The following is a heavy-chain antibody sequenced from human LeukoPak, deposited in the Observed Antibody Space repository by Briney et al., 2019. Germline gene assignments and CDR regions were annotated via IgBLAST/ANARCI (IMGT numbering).Heavy chain of an antibody. V-gene: IGHV1-2*06. Sequence: ASVKVSCKASGYTFTGYYMHWVRQAPGQGLEWMGRINPNSGGTSYAQKFQGRVTMTRDTSISTAYMELSGLRSDDTAVYYCAREAYYFDSSYPLAAYWGQGTLVTVSS. CDR1: GYTFTGYY. CDR3: AREAYYFDSSYPLAAY. D-gene: IGHD3-22*01. CDR2: INPNSGGT. J-gene: IGHJ4*02.